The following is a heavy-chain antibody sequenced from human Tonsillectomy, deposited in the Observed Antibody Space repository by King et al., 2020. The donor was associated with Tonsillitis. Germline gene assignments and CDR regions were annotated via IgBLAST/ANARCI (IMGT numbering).Heavy chain of an antibody. Sequence: QLVQSGAEVKKPGASVKVSCKASGYTFNTYDISWVRQAPGQGFEWMGWISGHNGKTNYAQRLQGRLTLTTDTSTSTGYMDLKSLRSDDTAVYYCARGDYGDTVGIEYWGQGTLVTVSS. J-gene: IGHJ4*02. V-gene: IGHV1-18*01. CDR2: ISGHNGKT. CDR1: GYTFNTYD. CDR3: ARGDYGDTVGIEY. D-gene: IGHD4-17*01.